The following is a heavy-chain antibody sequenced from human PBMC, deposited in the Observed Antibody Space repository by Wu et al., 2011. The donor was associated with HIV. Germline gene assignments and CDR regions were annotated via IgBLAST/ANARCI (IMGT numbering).Heavy chain of an antibody. Sequence: QVQLVQSGAEVKKPGASVKVSCKASGHMFIGYYMHWVRQAPGQGLEWMGWINPNSGGTNYAQKFQGRVSMPRDTSISTAYMELRRLSSDDTAVYYCARGTSRQGAFDFWGQGTMVTVSS. CDR3: ARGTSRQGAFDF. CDR2: INPNSGGT. CDR1: GHMFIGYY. J-gene: IGHJ3*01. V-gene: IGHV1-2*02. D-gene: IGHD3/OR15-3a*01.